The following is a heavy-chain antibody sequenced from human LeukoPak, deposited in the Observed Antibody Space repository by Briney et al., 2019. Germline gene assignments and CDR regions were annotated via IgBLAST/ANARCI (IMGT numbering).Heavy chain of an antibody. V-gene: IGHV3-23*01. CDR2: ISGSGSDT. CDR3: AEDPWGSRGYFDY. Sequence: PGGSLRLSCAASGFTFSRNAMIWVRQAPGKGLEWVSAISGSGSDTYYADSVKGRFTIFRDNSKNTVYLRMNSLRAEDTAVYYCAEDPWGSRGYFDYWGQGTLVTVSS. J-gene: IGHJ4*02. D-gene: IGHD7-27*01. CDR1: GFTFSRNA.